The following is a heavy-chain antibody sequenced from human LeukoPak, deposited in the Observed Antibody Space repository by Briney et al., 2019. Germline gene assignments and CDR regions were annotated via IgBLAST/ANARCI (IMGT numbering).Heavy chain of an antibody. CDR1: GGSISSSIYY. D-gene: IGHD3-22*01. V-gene: IGHV4-39*07. CDR2: IYYSGST. Sequence: SETLSLTCTVSGGSISSSIYYWGRIRQPPGKGLEWIGNIYYSGSTYYNPSLKSRVTISVDTSKNQFSLRLSSVTAADTAVYYCARVLFYYDSSGYPFYWYFDLWGRGTLVTVSS. J-gene: IGHJ2*01. CDR3: ARVLFYYDSSGYPFYWYFDL.